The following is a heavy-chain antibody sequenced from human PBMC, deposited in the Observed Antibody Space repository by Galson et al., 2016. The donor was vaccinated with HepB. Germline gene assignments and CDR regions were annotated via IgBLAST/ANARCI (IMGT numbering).Heavy chain of an antibody. CDR3: ARDWVEMNTISGYYYKYGMDV. J-gene: IGHJ6*02. Sequence: SCKASGGTFSDYAISWVRQAPGQGLEWMGGIIPIFGTADYTQKFQGRVSITADESTSTAYMELSSLRSEDTAIYYCARDWVEMNTISGYYYKYGMDVWGQGTTVTGSS. V-gene: IGHV1-69*01. CDR1: GGTFSDYA. CDR2: IIPIFGTA. D-gene: IGHD5-24*01.